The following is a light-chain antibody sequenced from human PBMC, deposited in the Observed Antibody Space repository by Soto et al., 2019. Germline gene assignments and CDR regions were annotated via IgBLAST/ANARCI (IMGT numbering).Light chain of an antibody. Sequence: DIQMTQSPSSLSASVGDTVTIACRASRSISNYLNWYQQQPGRAPKLLISGASTLQRGVPSRFSCSGSGTTCTLTSTSLPPDDFAIYFCQQSDYAPFTFGTGTKVEIK. V-gene: IGKV1-39*01. CDR3: QQSDYAPFT. CDR1: RSISNY. CDR2: GAS. J-gene: IGKJ3*01.